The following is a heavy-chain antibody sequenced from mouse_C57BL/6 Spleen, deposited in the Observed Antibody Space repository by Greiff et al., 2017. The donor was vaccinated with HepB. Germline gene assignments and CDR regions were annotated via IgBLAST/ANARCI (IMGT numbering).Heavy chain of an antibody. D-gene: IGHD1-1*01. CDR3: ARKTTVVADY. Sequence: QVQLQQPGAELVKPGASVKLSCKASGYNFTSYWMHWVKQRPGQGLEWIGMIHPNSGSTNYNEKFKSKATLTVDKSSSTAYMQLSSLTSEDSAVYYCARKTTVVADYWGQGTTLTVSS. CDR1: GYNFTSYW. J-gene: IGHJ2*01. CDR2: IHPNSGST. V-gene: IGHV1-64*01.